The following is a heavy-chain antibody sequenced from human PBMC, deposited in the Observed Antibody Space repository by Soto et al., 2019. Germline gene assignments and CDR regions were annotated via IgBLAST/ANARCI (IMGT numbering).Heavy chain of an antibody. CDR2: IYHSGST. V-gene: IGHV4-38-2*01. D-gene: IGHD6-19*01. J-gene: IGHJ1*01. CDR1: GYSISSSYY. Sequence: PSETLSLTCAVSGYSISSSYYWGWIRQPPGKGLEWIGSIYHSGSTYYNPSLKSRVTISVDTSKNQFSLKLSSVTAADTAVYYCARASGIAVAGPEYFQHWGQGTLVTVSS. CDR3: ARASGIAVAGPEYFQH.